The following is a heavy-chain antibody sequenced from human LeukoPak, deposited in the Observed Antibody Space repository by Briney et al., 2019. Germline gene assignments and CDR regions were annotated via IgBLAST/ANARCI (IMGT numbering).Heavy chain of an antibody. Sequence: GGSLRLSCAASGFTVSSNYMSWVRQAPGKGLEWVSVIYSGGSTYYADSVKGRFTISRHNSKNTLYLQMNSLRAEDTAVYYCARDPHRYSYGPPRGIDPWGQGTLVTVSS. V-gene: IGHV3-53*04. D-gene: IGHD5-18*01. CDR3: ARDPHRYSYGPPRGIDP. J-gene: IGHJ5*02. CDR1: GFTVSSNY. CDR2: IYSGGST.